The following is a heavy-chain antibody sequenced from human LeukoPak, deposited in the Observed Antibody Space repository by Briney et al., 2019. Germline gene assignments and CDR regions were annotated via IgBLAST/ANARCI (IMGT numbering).Heavy chain of an antibody. J-gene: IGHJ5*02. V-gene: IGHV1-24*01. Sequence: ASVKVSCKVSGYTLTELSMHWVRQAPGKGLEWMGGFDPEDGETIYAQKFQGRVTMTRDTSTSTVYMELSSLRSEDTAVYYCASSAVGIPLNWFDPWGQGTLVTVSS. CDR2: FDPEDGET. CDR1: GYTLTELS. CDR3: ASSAVGIPLNWFDP. D-gene: IGHD3-10*01.